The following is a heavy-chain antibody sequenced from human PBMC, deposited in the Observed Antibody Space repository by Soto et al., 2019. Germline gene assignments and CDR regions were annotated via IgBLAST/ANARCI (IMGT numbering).Heavy chain of an antibody. D-gene: IGHD3-3*01. CDR1: GYTFTSYD. J-gene: IGHJ6*02. CDR3: ARDRSPYYYDFWSGPDPSYYYYGMDV. CDR2: IIPIFGTA. Sequence: SVKVSCKASGYTFTSYDINWVRQAPGQGLEWMGGIIPIFGTANYAQKFQGRVTITADESTSTAYMELSSLRSEDTAVYYCARDRSPYYYDFWSGPDPSYYYYGMDVWGQGTTVTVSS. V-gene: IGHV1-69*13.